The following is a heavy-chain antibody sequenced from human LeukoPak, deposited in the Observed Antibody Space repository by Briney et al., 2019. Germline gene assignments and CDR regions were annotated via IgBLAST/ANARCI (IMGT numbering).Heavy chain of an antibody. V-gene: IGHV3-53*01. CDR1: GFTVSINY. Sequence: GGSLRLSCAASGFTVSINYMSCVRQAPGRGLEGVSVIYSGGSTLYTDSVKCRFDISRHDSKTTLYLQMNSLRAEDRAVYYCARAPGYYYSMDVWGEGTTVTVSS. D-gene: IGHD1-14*01. CDR3: ARAPGYYYSMDV. J-gene: IGHJ6*04. CDR2: IYSGGST.